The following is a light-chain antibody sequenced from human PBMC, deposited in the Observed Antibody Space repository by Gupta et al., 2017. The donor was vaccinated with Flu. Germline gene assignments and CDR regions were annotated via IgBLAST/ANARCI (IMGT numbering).Light chain of an antibody. Sequence: SCKSSQTLLHTDGKTYLNWYVQRPGLPPQLLSYEGSKRFSGVSERFNATGSQTDFTLHISRVEAEDVGVYFCMQSVQMPPITFGGGTRVET. V-gene: IGKV2D-29*01. CDR2: EGS. CDR3: MQSVQMPPIT. CDR1: QTLLHTDGKTY. J-gene: IGKJ4*01.